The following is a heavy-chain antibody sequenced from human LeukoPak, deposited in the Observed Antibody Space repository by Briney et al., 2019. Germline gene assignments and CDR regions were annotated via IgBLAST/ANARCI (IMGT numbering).Heavy chain of an antibody. CDR2: ISYDGSNK. V-gene: IGHV3-30*18. CDR3: AKDIAAPAYYYYYGMDV. CDR1: GFTFSSYG. Sequence: GGSLRLSCAASGFTFSSYGMHWVRQAPGKGLEWVVVISYDGSNKYYADSVKGRFTISRDNSKNTLYLQMNSLRAEDTAVYYCAKDIAAPAYYYYYGMDVWGQGTTVTVSS. D-gene: IGHD2-15*01. J-gene: IGHJ6*02.